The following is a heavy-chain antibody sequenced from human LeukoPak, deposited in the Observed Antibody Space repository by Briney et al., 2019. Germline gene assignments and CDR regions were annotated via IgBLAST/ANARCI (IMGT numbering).Heavy chain of an antibody. CDR3: AKAPVTTCRGAFCYPFDY. D-gene: IGHD2-15*01. CDR1: GFTFSSYA. J-gene: IGHJ4*02. Sequence: PGGSLRLSCAASGFTFSSYAMSWVRQAPGKGLEWVSAISGSGGSTYYADSVKGRFTISRDNSKNTLYLQMNSLRAGDTAVYYCAKAPVTTCRGAFCYPFDYWGLGTLVTVSS. CDR2: ISGSGGST. V-gene: IGHV3-23*01.